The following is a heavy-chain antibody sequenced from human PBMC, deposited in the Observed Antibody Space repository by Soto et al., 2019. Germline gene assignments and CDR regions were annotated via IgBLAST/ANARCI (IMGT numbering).Heavy chain of an antibody. Sequence: SETLSLTCTVSGGSISSYYWSWIRQPPWKGLEWIGYIYYSGSTNYNPSLKSRVTISVDTSKNQFSLKLSSVTAADTAVYYCARSADVAAAGTEGWFDPWGQGTLVTVSS. CDR3: ARSADVAAAGTEGWFDP. CDR2: IYYSGST. D-gene: IGHD6-13*01. J-gene: IGHJ5*02. CDR1: GGSISSYY. V-gene: IGHV4-59*01.